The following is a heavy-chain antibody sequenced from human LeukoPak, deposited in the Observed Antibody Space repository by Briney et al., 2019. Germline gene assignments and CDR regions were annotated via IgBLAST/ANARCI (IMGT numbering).Heavy chain of an antibody. CDR1: SFIFNNYG. V-gene: IGHV1-18*01. J-gene: IGHJ5*02. D-gene: IGHD2-2*02. CDR2: ISVYNDNT. CDR3: VISFPGYTSSPNWFDP. Sequence: ASVKVSCKASSFIFNNYGISWVRQAPGQGLEWMGWISVYNDNTKYSQNLQGRVTLTTDKSTNTAYMELRSLRSDDTALYYCVISFPGYTSSPNWFDPWGQGTLVTVSS.